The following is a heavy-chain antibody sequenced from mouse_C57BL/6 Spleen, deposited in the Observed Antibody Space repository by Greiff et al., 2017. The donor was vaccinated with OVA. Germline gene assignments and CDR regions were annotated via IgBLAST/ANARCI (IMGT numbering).Heavy chain of an antibody. Sequence: VQLQQPGAELVMPGASVKLSCKASGYTFTSYWMHWVKQRPGQGLEWIGEIDPSDSYTNSNQKFKGKSTLTVDKSSSTAYMQLSSLTSEDSAVYYCARSLYSHYFDYWGQGTTLTVSS. CDR2: IDPSDSYT. J-gene: IGHJ2*01. D-gene: IGHD2-12*01. CDR3: ARSLYSHYFDY. V-gene: IGHV1-69*01. CDR1: GYTFTSYW.